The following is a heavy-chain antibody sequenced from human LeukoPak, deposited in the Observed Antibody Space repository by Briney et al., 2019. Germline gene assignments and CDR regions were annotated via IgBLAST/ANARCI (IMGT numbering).Heavy chain of an antibody. V-gene: IGHV4-59*01. J-gene: IGHJ4*02. Sequence: SETLSLTCTVSGGSMSTYHWSWIRQPPGKGLEWFGCIYSSGGANYNPSLKSRVTMSVDTSKNQFSLKLTSVTAADTAVYYCARRDYSSGWYYFDYWGQGTLVTVSS. D-gene: IGHD6-19*01. CDR1: GGSMSTYH. CDR3: ARRDYSSGWYYFDY. CDR2: IYSSGGA.